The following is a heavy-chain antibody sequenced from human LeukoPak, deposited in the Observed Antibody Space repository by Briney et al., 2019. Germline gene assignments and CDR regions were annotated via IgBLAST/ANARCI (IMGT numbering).Heavy chain of an antibody. CDR2: IRSQANSYAT. CDR1: GFTFSDSI. J-gene: IGHJ4*02. Sequence: GGSLRLSCAASGFTFSDSIMHWVRQASGKGLEWVGRIRSQANSYATTYAASVEGRFTISRDDSKNTAFLQMSSLKTEDTAVCYCISYDTSGFYYWGQGTLVTVSS. CDR3: ISYDTSGFYY. D-gene: IGHD3-22*01. V-gene: IGHV3-73*01.